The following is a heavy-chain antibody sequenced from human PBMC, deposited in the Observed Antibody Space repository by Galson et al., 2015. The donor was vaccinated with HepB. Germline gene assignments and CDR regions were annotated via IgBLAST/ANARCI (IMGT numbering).Heavy chain of an antibody. J-gene: IGHJ3*02. CDR2: IYHSGST. Sequence: TLSLTCAVSGGSISSGGYSWSWIRQPPGKGLEWIGYIYHSGSTYYNPSLKSRVTISVDRSKNQFSLKLSSVTAADTAVYYCARDLGYYYDSSGYFRGHDAFDIWGQGTMVTVSS. CDR1: GGSISSGGYS. V-gene: IGHV4-30-2*01. D-gene: IGHD3-22*01. CDR3: ARDLGYYYDSSGYFRGHDAFDI.